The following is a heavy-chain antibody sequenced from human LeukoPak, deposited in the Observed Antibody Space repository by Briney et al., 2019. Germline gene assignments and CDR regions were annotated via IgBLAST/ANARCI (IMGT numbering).Heavy chain of an antibody. J-gene: IGHJ5*02. CDR3: AREGLPYYYGSGTYPSGGWFDP. V-gene: IGHV1-3*01. D-gene: IGHD3-10*01. CDR1: GYTFTSYA. Sequence: ASVKVSCKASGYTFTSYAMHWVRQAPGQRLEWMGWINAGNGNTKYSQKFQGRVTITRDTSASTAYMELSSLRSEDTAVYYCAREGLPYYYGSGTYPSGGWFDPWGQGTLVTVSS. CDR2: INAGNGNT.